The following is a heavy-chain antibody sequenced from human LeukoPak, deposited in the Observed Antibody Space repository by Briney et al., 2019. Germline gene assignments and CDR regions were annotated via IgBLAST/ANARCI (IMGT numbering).Heavy chain of an antibody. J-gene: IGHJ4*02. Sequence: ASVKVSRKASGYTFTGYYMHWVRQAPGQGLEWMGWINPNSGGTNYAQKFQDRVTMTRDTSISTAYMELSRLRSDDTAVYYCARYQVIVSYDYWGQGTLVTVSS. CDR2: INPNSGGT. CDR1: GYTFTGYY. V-gene: IGHV1-2*02. CDR3: ARYQVIVSYDY. D-gene: IGHD2-21*01.